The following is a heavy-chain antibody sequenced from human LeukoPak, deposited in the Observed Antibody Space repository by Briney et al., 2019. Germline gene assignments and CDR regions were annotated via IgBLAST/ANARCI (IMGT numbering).Heavy chain of an antibody. V-gene: IGHV1-58*01. Sequence: ASVKVSCKASGFTFTSSAVQWVRQARGQRLEWIGWIVVGSGNTNYAQKFQERVTITRDMSTSTAYMELSSLRSEDTAVYYCAASETDYYDSSGRTQDAFDIWGQGTMVTVSS. CDR2: IVVGSGNT. D-gene: IGHD3-22*01. J-gene: IGHJ3*02. CDR3: AASETDYYDSSGRTQDAFDI. CDR1: GFTFTSSA.